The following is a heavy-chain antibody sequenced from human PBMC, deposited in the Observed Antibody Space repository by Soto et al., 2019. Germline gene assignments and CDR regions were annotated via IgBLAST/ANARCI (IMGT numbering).Heavy chain of an antibody. CDR2: ISAYNGNT. CDR3: ARGVNYYDSSLSADY. D-gene: IGHD3-22*01. Sequence: ASVKVSCKASGYTFTSYGISWVRQAPGQGLEWMGWISAYNGNTNYAQKLQGRVTMTTDTSTSTAYMELRSLRSDDTAVYYCARGVNYYDSSLSADYWGQGTLVTVS. V-gene: IGHV1-18*01. J-gene: IGHJ4*02. CDR1: GYTFTSYG.